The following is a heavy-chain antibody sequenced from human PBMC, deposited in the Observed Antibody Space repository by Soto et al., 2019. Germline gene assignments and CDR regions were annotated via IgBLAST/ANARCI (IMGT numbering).Heavy chain of an antibody. CDR2: ISTSGSTI. D-gene: IGHD6-13*01. CDR3: ARELAAAGSFDY. J-gene: IGHJ4*02. CDR1: GFTFSRYE. V-gene: IGHV3-48*03. Sequence: GSLRLSCAASGFTFSRYEMNWVRQAPGKGLEWISYISTSGSTIYYADSVKGRFTISRDNAKNSLYPQMNSLRAEDTAVYYCARELAAAGSFDYWGQGTLVTVSS.